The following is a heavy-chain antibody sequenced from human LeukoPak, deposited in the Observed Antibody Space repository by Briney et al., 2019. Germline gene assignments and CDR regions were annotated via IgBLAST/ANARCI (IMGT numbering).Heavy chain of an antibody. CDR1: GFTFSNAW. Sequence: PGGSLRLSCVASGFTFSNAWMSWVRQAPGKGLEWVGRIKSKTNGGTTDYAAPVKGRFTISRDDSKNTLYLQMNSLKTEDTAVYYCAKDLGYYDSSGYMGGACGFDYWGQGTLVTVSS. D-gene: IGHD3-22*01. J-gene: IGHJ4*02. CDR3: AKDLGYYDSSGYMGGACGFDY. CDR2: IKSKTNGGTT. V-gene: IGHV3-15*01.